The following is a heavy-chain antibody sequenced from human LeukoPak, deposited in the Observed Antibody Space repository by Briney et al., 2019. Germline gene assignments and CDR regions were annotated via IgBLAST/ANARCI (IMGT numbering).Heavy chain of an antibody. CDR2: ISYDGSNK. J-gene: IGHJ4*02. V-gene: IGHV3-30-3*01. CDR1: GFTFSSYA. CDR3: ESQRFGATDY. Sequence: GRSLRLSCAASGFTFSSYAMHWVRQAPGKGLEWVVVISYDGSNKYYADSVKGRFTISRDNSKNTLYLQMNSLRAEDTAVYYCESQRFGATDYWGQGTLVTVSS. D-gene: IGHD3-3*01.